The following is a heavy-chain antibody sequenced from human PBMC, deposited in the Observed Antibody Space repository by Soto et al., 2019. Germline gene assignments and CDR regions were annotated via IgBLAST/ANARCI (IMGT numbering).Heavy chain of an antibody. D-gene: IGHD3-10*01. Sequence: QVQLQESGPGLVKPSETLSLTCTVSGGSISSYYWSWIRQPPGKGLEWIGYIYYSGRTNYNPSLKSRVTISVDTSKNQFSLKLSSVTAADTAVYYCARDRYYYGSGRPLSPFGYWGQGTLVTVSS. J-gene: IGHJ4*02. CDR2: IYYSGRT. CDR1: GGSISSYY. V-gene: IGHV4-59*01. CDR3: ARDRYYYGSGRPLSPFGY.